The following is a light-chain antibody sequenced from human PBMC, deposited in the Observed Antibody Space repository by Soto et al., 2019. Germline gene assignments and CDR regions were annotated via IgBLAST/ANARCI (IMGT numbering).Light chain of an antibody. Sequence: QSVLTQPASVSGSPGQSIAISCTGTSSDIGGHNSVSWYQQHPGKAPKLMIYNVSNRPSGVSNRFSGSKSGNTASLTISELLAEDEADYYCTSFTSASTYVFGAGTKVTVL. CDR1: SSDIGGHNS. V-gene: IGLV2-14*01. J-gene: IGLJ1*01. CDR3: TSFTSASTYV. CDR2: NVS.